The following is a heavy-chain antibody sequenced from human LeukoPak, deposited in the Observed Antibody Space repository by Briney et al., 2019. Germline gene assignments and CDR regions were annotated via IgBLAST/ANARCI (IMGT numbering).Heavy chain of an antibody. CDR1: GYTFTSYG. J-gene: IGHJ4*02. CDR3: ALTYCGGDCYLPYDY. CDR2: ISAYNGNT. D-gene: IGHD2-21*02. V-gene: IGHV1-18*01. Sequence: ASMKVSCKASGYTFTSYGISWVRQAPGQGLEWMGWISAYNGNTNYAQKLQGRVTMTTDTSTSTAYMELRSLRSDDTAVYYCALTYCGGDCYLPYDYWGQGTLVTVSS.